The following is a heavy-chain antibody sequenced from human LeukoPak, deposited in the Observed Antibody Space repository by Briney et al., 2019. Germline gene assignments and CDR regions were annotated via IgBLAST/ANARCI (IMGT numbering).Heavy chain of an antibody. J-gene: IGHJ3*02. CDR2: INPNSGGT. V-gene: IGHV1-2*04. CDR3: ARANDARGDAFDI. CDR1: GGTFSSYA. D-gene: IGHD1-1*01. Sequence: ASVKVSCKASGGTFSSYAISWVRQAPGQGLEWMGWINPNSGGTNYAQKFQGWVTMTRDTSISTAYMELSRLRSDDTAVYYCARANDARGDAFDIWGQGTMVTVSS.